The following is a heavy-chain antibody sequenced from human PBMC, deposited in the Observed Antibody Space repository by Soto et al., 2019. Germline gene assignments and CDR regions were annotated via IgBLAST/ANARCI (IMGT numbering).Heavy chain of an antibody. CDR2: IYPGDSDT. V-gene: IGHV5-51*01. D-gene: IGHD3-3*01. CDR1: GYRFTRYW. Sequence: PGESLKISCKGSGYRFTRYWIGCVRQMPGKGLEWMGIIYPGDSDTRDSPSFQGQVTISADKSISTAYLQWSSLKASDTAMYYCASADYDFWSGHGPTHFYYWGQGTLVTVSS. CDR3: ASADYDFWSGHGPTHFYY. J-gene: IGHJ4*02.